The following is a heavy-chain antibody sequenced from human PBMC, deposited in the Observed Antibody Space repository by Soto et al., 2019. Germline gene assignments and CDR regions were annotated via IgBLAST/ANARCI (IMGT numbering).Heavy chain of an antibody. CDR1: GGAFSGYF. CDR2: INHSGGT. V-gene: IGHV4-34*02. CDR3: PRDRQYYHFWRGYQNERPYGMDV. D-gene: IGHD3-3*02. Sequence: QLQLQQWGAGLLKPSETLSLTCAVCGGAFSGYFWTWIRQAPGKGLEWIGKINHSGGTNYNSSLKSRVNISVDTSKNQVSLILSSVADAYTAVYYCPRDRQYYHFWRGYQNERPYGMDVWGQGTTVPVS. J-gene: IGHJ6*02.